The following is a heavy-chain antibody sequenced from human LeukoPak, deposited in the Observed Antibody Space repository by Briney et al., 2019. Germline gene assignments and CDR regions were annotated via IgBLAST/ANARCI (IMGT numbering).Heavy chain of an antibody. Sequence: GESLKISCAASGFTFSSYGMHWVRQAPGKGLEWVAVIWYDGSNKYYADSVKGRFTISRDNSKNTLYLQMNSLRAEDTAVYYCARDGREPGMDYWGQGTLVTVSS. CDR2: IWYDGSNK. CDR3: ARDGREPGMDY. J-gene: IGHJ4*02. CDR1: GFTFSSYG. V-gene: IGHV3-33*08. D-gene: IGHD1-26*01.